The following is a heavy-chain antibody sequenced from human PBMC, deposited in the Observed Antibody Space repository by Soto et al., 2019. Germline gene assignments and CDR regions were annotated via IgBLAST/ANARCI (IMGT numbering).Heavy chain of an antibody. J-gene: IGHJ4*02. D-gene: IGHD2-15*01. Sequence: EVQLLESGGGLVQPGGSLRLSCAASGFAFSGYAMNWVRQAPGKGLEWVSGMSISGGSTYYADSVKGRFTISRDNFKNTLYLQMNSLRAEDTAVYYCAKEEYCSGASCYAEYWGQGTLVTVSS. CDR2: MSISGGST. CDR1: GFAFSGYA. V-gene: IGHV3-23*01. CDR3: AKEEYCSGASCYAEY.